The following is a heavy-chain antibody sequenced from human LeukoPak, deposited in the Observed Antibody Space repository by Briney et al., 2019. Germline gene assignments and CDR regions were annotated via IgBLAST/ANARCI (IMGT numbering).Heavy chain of an antibody. CDR2: IYTSGST. V-gene: IGHV4-4*07. D-gene: IGHD4-23*01. CDR3: AKCAVGCQTQNFDY. CDR1: GGSISSYY. Sequence: SETLSLTCTVSGGSISSYYWSWIRQPAGKGLEWIGRIYTSGSTNYNPSLKSRVTMSVDTSKNQFSLKLSSVTAEDTAVYYCAKCAVGCQTQNFDYWGQGTLVTVSS. J-gene: IGHJ4*02.